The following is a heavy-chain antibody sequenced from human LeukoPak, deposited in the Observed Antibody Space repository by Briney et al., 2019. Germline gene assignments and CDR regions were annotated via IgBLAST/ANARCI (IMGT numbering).Heavy chain of an antibody. V-gene: IGHV4-59*01. D-gene: IGHD2-21*01. J-gene: IGHJ4*02. Sequence: PSETLSLTRTVSGGSINTYYWSWIRQPPGKGLEWIGYLYNSGTTNYNPSLKSRVSISGDTSKNQFSLKLNSVTAADTAVYYCARRGVKTSRFEYWGQGILVTVSS. CDR1: GGSINTYY. CDR2: LYNSGTT. CDR3: ARRGVKTSRFEY.